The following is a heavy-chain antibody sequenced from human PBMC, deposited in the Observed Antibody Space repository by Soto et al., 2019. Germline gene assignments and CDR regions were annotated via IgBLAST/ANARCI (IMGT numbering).Heavy chain of an antibody. CDR1: GFTFSSYS. CDR3: AREGGYSYGYHY. CDR2: ISTSSSTI. J-gene: IGHJ4*02. V-gene: IGHV3-48*01. D-gene: IGHD5-18*01. Sequence: EVQLVESGGGLVQPGGSLRLSCAASGFTFSSYSLNWVREAPGKGLEWVSYISTSSSTIYYADSVKGRFTISRDNAKNSLYLQMNSLRAEDTAVYYCAREGGYSYGYHYWGQGTLVTVSS.